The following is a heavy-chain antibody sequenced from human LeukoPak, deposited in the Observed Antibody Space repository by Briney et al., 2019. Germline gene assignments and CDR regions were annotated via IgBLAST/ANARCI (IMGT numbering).Heavy chain of an antibody. Sequence: ASVKVSCKASGYTFTGYYMHWVRQAPGKGLEWMGLVDPEDGETIYAEKFQGRVTITADTSTDTAYMELSSLRSEDTAVYYCATDRPSYAYYFDYWGQGTLVTVSS. CDR3: ATDRPSYAYYFDY. CDR1: GYTFTGYY. J-gene: IGHJ4*02. D-gene: IGHD3-16*01. V-gene: IGHV1-69-2*01. CDR2: VDPEDGET.